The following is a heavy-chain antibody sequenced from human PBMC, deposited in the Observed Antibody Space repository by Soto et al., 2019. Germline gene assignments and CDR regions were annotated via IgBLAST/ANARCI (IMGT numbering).Heavy chain of an antibody. CDR3: ARDARLLRYFDWLLATYYYGMDV. CDR1: GFTFSRYA. Sequence: GGSLRLSCAASGFTFSRYAMHWVRQAPGKGLEWVAVISYDGSNKYYADSVKGRFTIPRDNSKNTLYLQMNSLRAEDTAVYYCARDARLLRYFDWLLATYYYGMDVWGQGTTVTVSS. J-gene: IGHJ6*02. V-gene: IGHV3-30-3*01. CDR2: ISYDGSNK. D-gene: IGHD3-9*01.